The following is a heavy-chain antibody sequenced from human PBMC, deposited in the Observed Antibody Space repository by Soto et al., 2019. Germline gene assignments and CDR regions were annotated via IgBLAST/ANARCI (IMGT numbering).Heavy chain of an antibody. D-gene: IGHD2-2*01. CDR1: GYTFTSYD. CDR3: ARSACASTSCYGVYYYYMDV. Sequence: QVQLVQSGAEVKKPGASVKVSCKASGYTFTSYDINWVRQATGQGLEWMGWMNPNSGNTGYAQKFQGRVTMTRNTSISTAYMVLSSLRSEDTAVYYCARSACASTSCYGVYYYYMDVWGKGTTVTVSS. J-gene: IGHJ6*03. V-gene: IGHV1-8*01. CDR2: MNPNSGNT.